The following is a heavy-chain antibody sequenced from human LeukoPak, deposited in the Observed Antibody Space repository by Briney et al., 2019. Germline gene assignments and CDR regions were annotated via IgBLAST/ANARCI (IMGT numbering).Heavy chain of an antibody. CDR1: DYSIGSGYS. V-gene: IGHV4-38-2*02. J-gene: IGHJ4*02. D-gene: IGHD3-22*01. Sequence: PSETLSLTCTVSDYSIGSGYSWGWIRRPPGKGLEWIATISHDGTTFYNPSLKSRVTMTLDTSGNQFSLRLSSVTAADTAVYYCARDLSVYYYYYFDFWGQGTLVTVSS. CDR2: ISHDGTT. CDR3: ARDLSVYYYYYFDF.